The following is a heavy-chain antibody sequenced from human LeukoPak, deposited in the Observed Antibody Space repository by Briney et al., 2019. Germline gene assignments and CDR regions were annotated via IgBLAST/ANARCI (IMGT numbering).Heavy chain of an antibody. J-gene: IGHJ5*02. D-gene: IGHD3-10*01. V-gene: IGHV3-23*01. CDR2: ISGSSGST. Sequence: PGGSLRLSCAAPGFTFSNYAMSWVRQAPGKGLEWVSGISGSSGSTYYADSVKGRFTISRDNSKNTLYLQMNSLRAEDTAVYYCAKSGFGESASYNWFDPWGQGTLVTVSS. CDR1: GFTFSNYA. CDR3: AKSGFGESASYNWFDP.